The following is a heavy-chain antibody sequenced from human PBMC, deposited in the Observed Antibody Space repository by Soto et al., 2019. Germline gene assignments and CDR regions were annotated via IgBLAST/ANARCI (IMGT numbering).Heavy chain of an antibody. V-gene: IGHV4-39*01. J-gene: IGHJ6*02. CDR1: GGSISSSSYY. CDR3: VRQRSSSWYKNYYGMDV. CDR2: IYYSGST. Sequence: TVSGGSISSSSYYWGWIRQPPGKGLEWIGSIYYSGSTYYNPSLKSRVTISVDTSKNQFSLKLSSVTAADTAVYYCVRQRSSSWYKNYYGMDVWGQGTTVTVSS. D-gene: IGHD6-13*01.